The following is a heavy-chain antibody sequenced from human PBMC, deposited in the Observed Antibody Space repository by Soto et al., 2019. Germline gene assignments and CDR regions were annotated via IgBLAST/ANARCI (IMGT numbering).Heavy chain of an antibody. CDR2: INHSGST. D-gene: IGHD3-22*01. V-gene: IGHV4-34*01. CDR3: ARGITMIANNWFDP. CDR1: GGSFSGYY. J-gene: IGHJ5*02. Sequence: SETLSLTCAVYGGSFSGYYWSWIRQPPGKGLEWIGEINHSGSTNYNPSLKSRVTISVDTSKDQFSLKLSSVTAADTAVYYCARGITMIANNWFDPWGQGTLVT.